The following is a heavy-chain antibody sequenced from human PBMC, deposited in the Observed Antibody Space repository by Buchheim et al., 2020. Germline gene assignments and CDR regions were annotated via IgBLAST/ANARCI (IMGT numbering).Heavy chain of an antibody. J-gene: IGHJ4*02. Sequence: EVQLVESGGDLVQPGGSLRLSCAASGFTFNIFSMNWVRQAPGKGLEWVSYISPSGRPIYYTASVKGRFTISSDNAKTSLYLQMNNLRAEDTAVYYCARETDYFDYWGQGAL. CDR1: GFTFNIFS. CDR3: ARETDYFDY. CDR2: ISPSGRPI. V-gene: IGHV3-48*01.